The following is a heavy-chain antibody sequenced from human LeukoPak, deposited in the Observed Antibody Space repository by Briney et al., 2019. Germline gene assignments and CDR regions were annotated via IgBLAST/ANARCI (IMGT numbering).Heavy chain of an antibody. CDR1: GFTFSSYW. CDR3: ARKRNHYYYDYFDY. Sequence: GGSLRLPCAASGFTFSSYWMSWVRQAPGRGREWVAKKKQDRSEKYYVDSVKGRITITKDNAKNSLYLQMNSLRAEDTAVYYCARKRNHYYYDYFDYWGQGTLVTVSS. D-gene: IGHD3-22*01. CDR2: KKQDRSEK. J-gene: IGHJ4*02. V-gene: IGHV3-7*01.